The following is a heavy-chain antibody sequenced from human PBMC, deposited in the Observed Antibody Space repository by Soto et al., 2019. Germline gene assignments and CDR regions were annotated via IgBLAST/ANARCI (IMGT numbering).Heavy chain of an antibody. CDR1: GFTFSSYA. CDR3: VKDRSPTTTVTTPPDY. Sequence: GGSLRLSCSASGFTFSSYAMHWVRQAPGKGLEYVSAISSNGGSTYYADSVKGRFTISRDNSKNTLYLQMSSLRAEDTAVYYCVKDRSPTTTVTTPPDYWGQGTLVTVSS. V-gene: IGHV3-64D*08. J-gene: IGHJ4*02. CDR2: ISSNGGST. D-gene: IGHD4-17*01.